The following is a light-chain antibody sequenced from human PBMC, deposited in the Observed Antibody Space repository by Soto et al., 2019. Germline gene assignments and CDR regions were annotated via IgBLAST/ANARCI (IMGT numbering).Light chain of an antibody. CDR3: QTYDNSLTGYV. CDR1: STSVGAGYD. J-gene: IGLJ1*01. Sequence: QSVLTQPPSVSGAPGQRVTISCTGSSTSVGAGYDVHWYQHLPGTAPKLLIYGNNSRPSGVPDRFSGSKSGTSASLAITGLQAEDEADYYCQTYDNSLTGYVFGSGTKVTVL. CDR2: GNN. V-gene: IGLV1-40*01.